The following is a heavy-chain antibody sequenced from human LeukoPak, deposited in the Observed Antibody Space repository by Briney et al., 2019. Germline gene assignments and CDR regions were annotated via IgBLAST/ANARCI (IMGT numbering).Heavy chain of an antibody. CDR1: GFTFSSYA. CDR2: ISYDGSNK. D-gene: IGHD2-15*01. Sequence: GRSLRLSCAASGFTFSSYAMHWVRQAPGKGLEWVAVISYDGSNKYYADSVKGRFTISRDNSKNTLYLQMNSLRAEDTAVYYCARDRGGRQLGYWGQGTTVTVSS. V-gene: IGHV3-30-3*01. CDR3: ARDRGGRQLGY. J-gene: IGHJ6*02.